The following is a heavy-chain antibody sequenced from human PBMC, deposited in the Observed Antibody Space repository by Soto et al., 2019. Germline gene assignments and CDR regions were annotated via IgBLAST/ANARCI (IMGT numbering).Heavy chain of an antibody. CDR3: ARVSGSYYYGMDV. D-gene: IGHD1-26*01. V-gene: IGHV4-4*02. CDR1: GGSISSSNW. CDR2: IYHSGST. Sequence: QVQLQESGPGLVKPSGTLSLTCAVSGGSISSSNWWSWVRQPPGKGLEWIGEIYHSGSTNYNPSLTSRVTISVDKSKNQFSLKLSSLTAADTAVYYCARVSGSYYYGMDVWGQGTTVTVSS. J-gene: IGHJ6*02.